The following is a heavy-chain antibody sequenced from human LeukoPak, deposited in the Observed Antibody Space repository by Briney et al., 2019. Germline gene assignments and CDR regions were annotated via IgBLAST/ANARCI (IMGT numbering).Heavy chain of an antibody. CDR2: IRYDGSDK. J-gene: IGHJ4*02. D-gene: IGHD1-26*01. CDR1: GFIFSSYG. V-gene: IGHV3-30*02. Sequence: GGSLRLSCATSGFIFSSYGMHWVRQAPGKGLEWVAFIRYDGSDKYYADSVKGRFTISRDNSKNKVYLQMNSLRAEDTAVYYCAKDSWEVGATSEIDYWGQRTLVTVSS. CDR3: AKDSWEVGATSEIDY.